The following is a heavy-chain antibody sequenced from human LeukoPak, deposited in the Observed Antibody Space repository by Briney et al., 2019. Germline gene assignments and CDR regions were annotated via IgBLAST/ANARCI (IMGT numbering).Heavy chain of an antibody. D-gene: IGHD3-3*01. CDR1: GYSISTGYY. Sequence: PSETLSLTCTVSGYSISTGYYWGWIRQPPGKGLEWIASIYHSGSTYYNLSLKSRVTISVDTSKNQFSLRLSSVTAADTAVYYCARDGRIRFPVTTWFDPWGQGTLVTVSS. CDR2: IYHSGST. V-gene: IGHV4-38-2*02. J-gene: IGHJ5*02. CDR3: ARDGRIRFPVTTWFDP.